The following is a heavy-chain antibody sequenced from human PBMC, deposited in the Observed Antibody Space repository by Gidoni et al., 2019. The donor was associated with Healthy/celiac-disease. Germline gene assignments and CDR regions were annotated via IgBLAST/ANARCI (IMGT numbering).Heavy chain of an antibody. V-gene: IGHV3-30*18. D-gene: IGHD3-22*01. CDR1: GFTFSSYG. Sequence: QVQLVASGGGVVQPGRSLRLSCAAPGFTFSSYGMHWVRQAPGKGLEWVAVISYDGSNKYYADSVKGRFTISRDNSKNTLYLQMNSLRAEDTAVYYCAKEVVTMAGNWFDPWGQGTLVTVSS. J-gene: IGHJ5*02. CDR3: AKEVVTMAGNWFDP. CDR2: ISYDGSNK.